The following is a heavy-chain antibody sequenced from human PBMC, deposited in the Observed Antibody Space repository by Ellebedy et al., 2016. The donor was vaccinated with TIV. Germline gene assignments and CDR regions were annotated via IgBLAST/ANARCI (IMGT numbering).Heavy chain of an antibody. CDR3: ARDGVEDYFDN. J-gene: IGHJ4*02. D-gene: IGHD3-10*01. Sequence: MPSETLSLTCSVSGVSISDYYWSWIRQPPGQVLEWIGYVYHTGSTNYNPSLRSRVTLAVDTPKNEFSLKLSSVTTADTAIYCCARDGVEDYFDNWGQGLLVTVSS. CDR1: GVSISDYY. V-gene: IGHV4-59*01. CDR2: VYHTGST.